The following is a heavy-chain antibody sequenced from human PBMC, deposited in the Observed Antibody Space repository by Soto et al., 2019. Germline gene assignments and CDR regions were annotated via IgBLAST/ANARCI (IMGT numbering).Heavy chain of an antibody. D-gene: IGHD2-2*01. CDR2: ISIKPSNYAT. CDR3: TRGYENRNYYFDY. Sequence: GGSLRLSCVGTGFTFRGSTMHWVRQASGKGLEWMGLISIKPSNYATVYAASVTGRFTPSRDDAKNTAYLQMNSLKTEDTAVYYCTRGYENRNYYFDYWGLGTLVTVSS. V-gene: IGHV3-73*01. J-gene: IGHJ4*02. CDR1: GFTFRGST.